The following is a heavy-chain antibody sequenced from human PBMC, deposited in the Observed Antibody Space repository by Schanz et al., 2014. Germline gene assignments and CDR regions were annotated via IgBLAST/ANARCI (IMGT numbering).Heavy chain of an antibody. CDR2: VSRSTPDI. V-gene: IGHV3-23*01. D-gene: IGHD3-10*01. Sequence: EVHLLESGGGLVEPGGSLRLSCATSGFSLDIFAVSWVRQAPGKGLEWVSYVSRSTPDIYYADSVKGRFTISRDNSKNTLYLQMNSLRAEDTAVYYCAKGRFGELSALDIWGQGTMVTVSS. J-gene: IGHJ3*02. CDR3: AKGRFGELSALDI. CDR1: GFSLDIFA.